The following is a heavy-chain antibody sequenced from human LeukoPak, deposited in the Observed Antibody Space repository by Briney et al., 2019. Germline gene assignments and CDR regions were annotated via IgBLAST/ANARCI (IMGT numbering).Heavy chain of an antibody. D-gene: IGHD1-26*01. J-gene: IGHJ4*02. V-gene: IGHV3-21*01. CDR2: ISSSSSYI. CDR3: ARDSGSYSC. Sequence: GGSLRLSCAASGFTFSAYSMNWVRQAPGKGLEWVSSISSSSSYINYADSVKGRFTISRDNAKNSLYLQMNSLRAEDMAVYYCARDSGSYSCWGQGTLVTVSS. CDR1: GFTFSAYS.